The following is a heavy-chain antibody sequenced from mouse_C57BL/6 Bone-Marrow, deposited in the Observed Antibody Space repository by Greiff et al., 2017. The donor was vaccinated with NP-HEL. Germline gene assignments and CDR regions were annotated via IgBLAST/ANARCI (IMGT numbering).Heavy chain of an antibody. CDR1: GFTFSDYG. CDR3: ARRERRPTYAMDC. V-gene: IGHV5-17*01. CDR2: ISSGSSTI. Sequence: EVMLVESGGGLVKPGGSLKLSCAASGFTFSDYGMHWVRQAPEKGLEWVAYISSGSSTIYYADTVKGRFTISRDNAKYTLFLQMTSLRSEDTAMYYCARRERRPTYAMDCWGQGTSVTVST. D-gene: IGHD2-12*01. J-gene: IGHJ4*01.